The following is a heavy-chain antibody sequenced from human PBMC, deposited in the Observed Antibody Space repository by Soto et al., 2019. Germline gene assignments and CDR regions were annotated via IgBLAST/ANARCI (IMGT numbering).Heavy chain of an antibody. V-gene: IGHV1-18*01. CDR1: GYTFTSYG. CDR3: ARDLTTPQSRSSPPPTLWFDP. Sequence: GASVKVSCKASGYTFTSYGISWVRQAPGQGLEWMGWISAYNGNTNYAQKLQGRVTMTTDTSTSTAYMELRSLRSDDTAVYYCARDLTTPQSRSSPPPTLWFDPWGQGTLVTVSS. J-gene: IGHJ5*02. D-gene: IGHD6-13*01. CDR2: ISAYNGNT.